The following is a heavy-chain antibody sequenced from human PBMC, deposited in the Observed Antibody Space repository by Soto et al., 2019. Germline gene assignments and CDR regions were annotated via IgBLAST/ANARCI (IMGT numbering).Heavy chain of an antibody. CDR2: INPSGGST. CDR3: AGNQYYDFWSGYSPKYYYYGMDV. CDR1: GYTFTSYY. Sequence: GASVKVSCKASGYTFTSYYMHWVRQAPGQGLEWMGIINPSGGSTSYAQKFQGRVTMTRDTSTSTVYMELSSLRSEDTAVYYCAGNQYYDFWSGYSPKYYYYGMDVWGQGTTVTVSS. J-gene: IGHJ6*02. V-gene: IGHV1-46*01. D-gene: IGHD3-3*01.